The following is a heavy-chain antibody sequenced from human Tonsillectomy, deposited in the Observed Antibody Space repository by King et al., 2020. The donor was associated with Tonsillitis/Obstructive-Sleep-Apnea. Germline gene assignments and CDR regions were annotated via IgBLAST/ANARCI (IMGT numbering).Heavy chain of an antibody. J-gene: IGHJ4*02. Sequence: VQLVESGGGVVQPGRSLRLSCAASGFTFSSYAMHWVRQAPGKGLEWVAVISYDGSNKYYADSVKGRFTISRDNSKNTLYLQMNSLRAEDTAVYYCARVGNCDFWSGLGVDYCRQGTLVTVSS. CDR1: GFTFSSYA. CDR2: ISYDGSNK. D-gene: IGHD3-3*01. CDR3: ARVGNCDFWSGLGVDY. V-gene: IGHV3-30*04.